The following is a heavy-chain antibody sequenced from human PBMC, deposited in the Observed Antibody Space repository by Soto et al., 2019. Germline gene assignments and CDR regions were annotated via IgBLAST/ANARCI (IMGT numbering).Heavy chain of an antibody. CDR1: GYAFTSYG. Sequence: SVKVSCKASGYAFTSYGISWVRQAPGQGLEWMGGIIPIFGTANYAQKFQGRVTITADESTSTAYMELSSLRSEDTAVYYCARDDMETANWFDPWGQGTLVTVSS. V-gene: IGHV1-69*13. J-gene: IGHJ5*02. CDR3: ARDDMETANWFDP. D-gene: IGHD1-1*01. CDR2: IIPIFGTA.